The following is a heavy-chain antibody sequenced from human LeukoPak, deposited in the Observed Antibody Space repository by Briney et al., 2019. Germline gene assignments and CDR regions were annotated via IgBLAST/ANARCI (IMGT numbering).Heavy chain of an antibody. CDR3: ARRTWYHDILTAYNI. V-gene: IGHV4-34*01. CDR2: INHSGST. Sequence: KSSETLSLTCAAYGGSFSGYYWSWIRQPPGKGLEWIGEINHSGSTNYNPSLKSRVTISVDTSKNQFSLNLSSVTAADTAVYYRARRTWYHDILTAYNIWGQGTPVTVSS. J-gene: IGHJ4*02. D-gene: IGHD3-9*01. CDR1: GGSFSGYY.